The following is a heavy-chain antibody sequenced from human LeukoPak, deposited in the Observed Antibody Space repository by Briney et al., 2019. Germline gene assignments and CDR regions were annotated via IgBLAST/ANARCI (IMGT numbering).Heavy chain of an antibody. Sequence: ASETLSLTCTVSGGSISSSSYYWGWIRQPPGKGLEWIGSIYYSGSTYYNPSLKSRVTISVDTSKNQFSLKLSSVTAADTAVHYCARLKVTAWDYYFDYWGQGTLVTVSS. CDR3: ARLKVTAWDYYFDY. V-gene: IGHV4-39*01. CDR2: IYYSGST. J-gene: IGHJ4*02. CDR1: GGSISSSSYY. D-gene: IGHD1-26*01.